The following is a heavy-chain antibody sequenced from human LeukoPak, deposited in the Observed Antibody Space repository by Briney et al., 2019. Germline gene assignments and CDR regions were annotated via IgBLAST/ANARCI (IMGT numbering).Heavy chain of an antibody. CDR2: INPNSGGT. Sequence: ASVKVSCKASGYTFTSYDINWVRQATGQGLEWMGWINPNSGGTNYAQKFQGRVTMTRDTSISTAYMELSRLRSDDTAVYYCARSRLVVVVAATQGFDPWGQGTLVTVSS. CDR1: GYTFTSYD. CDR3: ARSRLVVVVAATQGFDP. D-gene: IGHD2-15*01. J-gene: IGHJ5*02. V-gene: IGHV1-2*02.